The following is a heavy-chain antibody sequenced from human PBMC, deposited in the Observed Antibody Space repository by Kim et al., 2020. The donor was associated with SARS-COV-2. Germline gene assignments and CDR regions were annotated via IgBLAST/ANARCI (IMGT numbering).Heavy chain of an antibody. CDR2: ISSNSGHT. V-gene: IGHV1-18*01. CDR3: APYYDSNAYRGQWD. J-gene: IGHJ4*01. CDR1: GYSFSNYG. Sequence: ASVKVSCKASGYSFSNYGLVWARQAPGKGLEWMGWISSNSGHTKYAQNVQGRVTLTTDTSTNTGYMELSSLRSDDTAVYYCAPYYDSNAYRGQWDWVQGT. D-gene: IGHD3-22*01.